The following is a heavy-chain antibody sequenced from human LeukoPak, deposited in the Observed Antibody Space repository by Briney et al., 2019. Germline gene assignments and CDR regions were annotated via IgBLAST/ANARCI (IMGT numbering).Heavy chain of an antibody. CDR1: GDSFTSTDDC. CDR2: INYGGKT. Sequence: SETLSLTCTVSGDSFTSTDDCGGWIRQPPGNCLEWIVSINYGGKTYYNPSLKSRVLISVATPKTPVSLRLSPVTPADTPVYYCARSSYSSGRYGGLAVWGQGTTVTVSS. CDR3: ARSSYSSGRYGGLAV. V-gene: IGHV4-39*01. D-gene: IGHD3-22*01. J-gene: IGHJ6*02.